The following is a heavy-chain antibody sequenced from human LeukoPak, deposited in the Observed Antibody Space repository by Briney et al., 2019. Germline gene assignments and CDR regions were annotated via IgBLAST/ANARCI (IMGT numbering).Heavy chain of an antibody. J-gene: IGHJ4*02. D-gene: IGHD5-24*01. CDR3: ARRDDYSAYDC. V-gene: IGHV3-64D*06. Sequence: GGSLRLSCSASGFTFSTYIMHWDRQAPGKGLETVSAITGNGGSTFYADSVKGRFTISRDNSKNTLYLQMSSLRAEDTAMYYCARRDDYSAYDCWGQGTLVTVSS. CDR1: GFTFSTYI. CDR2: ITGNGGST.